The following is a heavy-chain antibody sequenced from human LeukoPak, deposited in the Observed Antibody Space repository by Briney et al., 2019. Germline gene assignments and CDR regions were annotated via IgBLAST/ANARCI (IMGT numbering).Heavy chain of an antibody. CDR2: IYYSGST. D-gene: IGHD3-10*01. CDR3: ARGGDYGSGSNWFDR. CDR1: GGSISSGDYY. J-gene: IGHJ5*02. V-gene: IGHV4-30-4*01. Sequence: SETLSLTCTVSGGSISSGDYYWSWIRQPPGEGLEWIGYIYYSGSTYYNPSLKSRVTISVDTSKNHFSLKLSSVTAADTAVYYCARGGDYGSGSNWFDRWGQGTLVTVSS.